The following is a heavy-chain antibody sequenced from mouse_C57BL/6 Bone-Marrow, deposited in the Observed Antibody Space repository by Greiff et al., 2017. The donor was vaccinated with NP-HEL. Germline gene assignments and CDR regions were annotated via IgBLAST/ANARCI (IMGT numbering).Heavy chain of an antibody. CDR2: IYPGSGNT. D-gene: IGHD2-4*01. V-gene: IGHV1-76*01. Sequence: QVQLKQSGAELVRPGASVKLSCKASGYTFTDYYINWVKQRPGQGLEWIARIYPGSGNTYYNEKFKGKATLTAEKSSSTAYMQLSSLTSEDSAVYFCAFYDYDGLYYFDYWGQGTTLTVSS. CDR3: AFYDYDGLYYFDY. CDR1: GYTFTDYY. J-gene: IGHJ2*01.